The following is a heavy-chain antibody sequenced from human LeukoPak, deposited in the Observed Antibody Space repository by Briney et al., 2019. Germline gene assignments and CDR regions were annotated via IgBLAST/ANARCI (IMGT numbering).Heavy chain of an antibody. CDR2: INPNSGGP. CDR1: GYTFTGYY. CDR3: ARVRYCSSTSCYLSDY. V-gene: IGHV1-2*02. J-gene: IGHJ4*02. Sequence: ASVKVSCKASGYTFTGYYMHWVRQAPGQGLEWMGWINPNSGGPNYAQKFQGRVTMTRDTSISTAYMELSRLRSDDTAVYYCARVRYCSSTSCYLSDYWGQGTLVTVSS. D-gene: IGHD2-2*01.